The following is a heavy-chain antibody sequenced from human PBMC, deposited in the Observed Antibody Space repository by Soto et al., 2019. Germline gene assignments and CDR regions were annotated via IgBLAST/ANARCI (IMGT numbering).Heavy chain of an antibody. CDR2: IYYSGST. D-gene: IGHD6-19*01. J-gene: IGHJ4*02. CDR1: GGSISSYY. CDR3: ARASSGWSPCDY. Sequence: QVQLQESGPGLVKPSETLSLTCTVSGGSISSYYWSWIRQPPGKGLEWIGYIYYSGSTNYNPSLKSRVTISVDTSKNQFSLKLSSVTAADTAVYYCARASSGWSPCDYWGQGTLVTVSS. V-gene: IGHV4-59*01.